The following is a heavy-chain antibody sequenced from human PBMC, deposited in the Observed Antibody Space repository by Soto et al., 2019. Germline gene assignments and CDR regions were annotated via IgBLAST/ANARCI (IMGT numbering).Heavy chain of an antibody. CDR3: TRSDYDTSGYTDY. D-gene: IGHD3-22*01. CDR2: ISESGTTI. J-gene: IGHJ4*02. Sequence: QVHLMESEGGLVKPGGSLRLSCAASGFAFSAYYMSWIRQAPGKGLEWLSYISESGTTIYYADSVKGRFTISRDNAKNSLYLQMNSLRVEDTAVYYCTRSDYDTSGYTDYWGQGTLVTVSS. CDR1: GFAFSAYY. V-gene: IGHV3-11*01.